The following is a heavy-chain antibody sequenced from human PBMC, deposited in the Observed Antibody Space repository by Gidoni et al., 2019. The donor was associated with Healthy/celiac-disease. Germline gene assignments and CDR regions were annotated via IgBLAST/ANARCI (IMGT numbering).Heavy chain of an antibody. CDR3: ARFPFITMIVLEDGPLTDAFDI. J-gene: IGHJ3*02. D-gene: IGHD3-22*01. Sequence: QVQLVQSGAEVKKPGASVTVSCKASGYTFPGSSMHWVRQAPGQGLEWMGWINPNSGGTNYAQKFQGRVTMTRDTSISTAYMELSRLRSDDTAVYYCARFPFITMIVLEDGPLTDAFDIWGQGTMVTVSS. V-gene: IGHV1-2*02. CDR2: INPNSGGT. CDR1: GYTFPGSS.